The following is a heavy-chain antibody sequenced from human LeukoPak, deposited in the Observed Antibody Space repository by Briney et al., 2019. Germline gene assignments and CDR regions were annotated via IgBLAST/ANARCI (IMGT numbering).Heavy chain of an antibody. CDR2: ISWNSGSI. J-gene: IGHJ4*02. CDR1: GFTFDDYA. CDR3: AKANDDFWSGYSNFDY. D-gene: IGHD3-3*01. V-gene: IGHV3-9*01. Sequence: GGSLRLSCAASGFTFDDYAMHWVRQAPGKGLEWVSGISWNSGSIGYADSVKGRFTISRDNAKNSLYLQMNSLRAEDTAVYYCAKANDDFWSGYSNFDYWGQGTLVTVSS.